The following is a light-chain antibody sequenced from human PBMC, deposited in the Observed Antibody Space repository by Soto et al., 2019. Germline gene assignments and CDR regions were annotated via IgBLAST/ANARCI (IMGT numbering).Light chain of an antibody. CDR3: QQSDSYSST. Sequence: DIQVTQSPSTLSASVGDRITITCRASQSINNWLAGYQQKPGKAPKLLISEASSLVDGVPSRFSGSGSGTEFTLTISSLQPEDFATYYCQQSDSYSSTFGQGTKLEI. J-gene: IGKJ2*01. CDR1: QSINNW. CDR2: EAS. V-gene: IGKV1-5*03.